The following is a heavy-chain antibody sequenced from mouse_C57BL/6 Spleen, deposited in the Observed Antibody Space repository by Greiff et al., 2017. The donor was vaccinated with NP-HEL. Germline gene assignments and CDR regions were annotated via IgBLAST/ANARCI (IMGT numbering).Heavy chain of an antibody. CDR2: ISSGGDYI. J-gene: IGHJ3*01. CDR3: TSMVTPWFAY. Sequence: EVMLVESGEGLVKPGGSLKLSCAASGFTFSSYAMSWVRQTPEKRLEWVAYISSGGDYIYYADTVKGRFTISRDNARNTLYLQMSSLKYEDTAMYYCTSMVTPWFAYWGQGTLVTVSA. D-gene: IGHD2-3*01. V-gene: IGHV5-9-1*02. CDR1: GFTFSSYA.